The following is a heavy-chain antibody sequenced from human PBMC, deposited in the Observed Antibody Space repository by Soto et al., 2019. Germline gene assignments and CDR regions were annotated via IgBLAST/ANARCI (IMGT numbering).Heavy chain of an antibody. CDR2: ISAYNGNT. CDR1: GYTFTNYG. CDR3: ARLVDCSSTSCYWFGP. Sequence: ASVKVSCKASGYTFTNYGITWVRQAPGQGLEWMGWISAYNGNTNYAQNLQGRVTMTTDTSTSTAYMELRSLRSDDTAVYYCARLVDCSSTSCYWFGPWGQGTLVTVSS. V-gene: IGHV1-18*01. J-gene: IGHJ5*02. D-gene: IGHD2-2*01.